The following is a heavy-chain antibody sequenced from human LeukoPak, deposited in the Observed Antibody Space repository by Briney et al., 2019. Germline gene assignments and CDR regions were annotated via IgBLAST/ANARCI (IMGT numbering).Heavy chain of an antibody. V-gene: IGHV1-3*01. CDR2: INAGNGNT. CDR1: GYTFTSYA. Sequence: ASVKVSCTASGYTFTSYAMHWVRQAPGQRLEWMGWINAGNGNTKYSQKFQGRVTITRDTSASTAYMELSSLRSEDTAVYYCARSTTVVTPGVVGYWGQGTLVTVSS. D-gene: IGHD4-23*01. J-gene: IGHJ4*02. CDR3: ARSTTVVTPGVVGY.